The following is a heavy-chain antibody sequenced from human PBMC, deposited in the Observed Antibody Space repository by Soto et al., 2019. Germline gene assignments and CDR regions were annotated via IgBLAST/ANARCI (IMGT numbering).Heavy chain of an antibody. CDR2: IKQDGSEK. CDR3: ARDRTPLLWFGELLYY. Sequence: GGSLRLSCAASGFTFSSYWMSWVRQAPGKGLEWVANIKQDGSEKYYVDSVKGRFTISRDNAKNSLYLQMNSLRAEDTAVYYCARDRTPLLWFGELLYYWGQGTLVTVSS. V-gene: IGHV3-7*01. D-gene: IGHD3-10*01. J-gene: IGHJ4*02. CDR1: GFTFSSYW.